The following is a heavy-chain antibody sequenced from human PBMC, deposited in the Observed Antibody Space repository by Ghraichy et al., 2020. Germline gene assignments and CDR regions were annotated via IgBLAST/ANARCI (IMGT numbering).Heavy chain of an antibody. CDR2: INHSGST. Sequence: SQTLSLTCAVYGGSFSGYYWSWIRQPPGKGLEWIGEINHSGSTNYNPSLKSRVTISVDTSKNQFSLKLSSVTAADTAVYYCARGWSPPWIQLWLGYYYGMDVWGQGTTVTVSS. CDR3: ARGWSPPWIQLWLGYYYGMDV. CDR1: GGSFSGYY. J-gene: IGHJ6*02. D-gene: IGHD5-18*01. V-gene: IGHV4-34*01.